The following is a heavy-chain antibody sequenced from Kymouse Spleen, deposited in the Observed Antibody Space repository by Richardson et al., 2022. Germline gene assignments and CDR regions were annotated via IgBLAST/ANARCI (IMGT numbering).Heavy chain of an antibody. Sequence: EVQLVESGGGLVQPGGSLKLSCAASGFTFSGSAMHWVRQASGKGLEWVGRIRSKANSYATAYAASVKGRFTISRDDSKNTAYLQMNSLKTEDTAVYYCTRHVDTAMVTDYYYGMDVWGQGTTVTVSS. J-gene: IGHJ6*02. V-gene: IGHV3-73*02. D-gene: IGHD5-18,IGHD5-18*01. CDR1: GFTFSGSA. CDR2: IRSKANSYAT. CDR3: TRHVDTAMVTDYYYGMDV.